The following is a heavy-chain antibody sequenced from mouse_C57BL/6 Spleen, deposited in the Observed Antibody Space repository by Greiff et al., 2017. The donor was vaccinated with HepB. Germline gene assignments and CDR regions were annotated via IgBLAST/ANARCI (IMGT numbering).Heavy chain of an antibody. Sequence: EVQLVESGGGLVKPGGSLKLSCAASGFTFSDYGMHWVRQAPEKGLEWVAYISSGSSTIYYADTVKGRFTISRDNAKNTLFLKMTSLRSEETAMYYCARRRNYAMDYWGQGTSVTVSS. CDR2: ISSGSSTI. V-gene: IGHV5-17*01. CDR3: ARRRNYAMDY. J-gene: IGHJ4*01. CDR1: GFTFSDYG.